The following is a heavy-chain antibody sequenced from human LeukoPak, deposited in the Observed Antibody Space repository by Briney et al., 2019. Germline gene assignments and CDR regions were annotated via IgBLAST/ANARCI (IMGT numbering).Heavy chain of an antibody. CDR3: ARDPWYSALGYCSGGSCYGSGYYYYGMDV. J-gene: IGHJ6*02. CDR2: IWYDGSNK. D-gene: IGHD2-15*01. V-gene: IGHV3-33*01. CDR1: GYTFSSYG. Sequence: GGSLRLSCAASGYTFSSYGMHWVRQAPGKGLEWVAVIWYDGSNKYYADSVKGRFTISRDNSKNTLYLQMNSLRAEDTAVYYCARDPWYSALGYCSGGSCYGSGYYYYGMDVWGQGTTVTVSS.